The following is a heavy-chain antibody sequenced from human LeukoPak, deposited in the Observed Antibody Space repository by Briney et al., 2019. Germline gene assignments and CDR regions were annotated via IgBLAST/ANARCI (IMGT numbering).Heavy chain of an antibody. D-gene: IGHD6-19*01. J-gene: IGHJ4*02. Sequence: SVKVSCKASGGTCSSYAISWVRQAPGQGLEWMGVIIPIFGTANYTQKFQGRVTITADESTSTAYMELSSLRSEDTAVYYCARSPPGGTVAGTPHYFDYWGQGTLVTVSS. CDR2: IIPIFGTA. CDR3: ARSPPGGTVAGTPHYFDY. V-gene: IGHV1-69*13. CDR1: GGTCSSYA.